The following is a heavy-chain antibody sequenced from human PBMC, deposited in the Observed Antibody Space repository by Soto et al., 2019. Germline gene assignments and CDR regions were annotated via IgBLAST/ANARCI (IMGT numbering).Heavy chain of an antibody. CDR2: IYYSGST. Sequence: TLSLTCTVSGGAIKSHYWSWIRQPPGKGLEWIGCIYYSGSTKYNPSLKSRVTISVDTSKNQFSLNLSSVTAADTALYYCTRDFGEYIWGSYRYHDYWGQGTQVTVSS. V-gene: IGHV4-59*11. J-gene: IGHJ4*02. CDR1: GGAIKSHY. CDR3: TRDFGEYIWGSYRYHDY. D-gene: IGHD3-16*02.